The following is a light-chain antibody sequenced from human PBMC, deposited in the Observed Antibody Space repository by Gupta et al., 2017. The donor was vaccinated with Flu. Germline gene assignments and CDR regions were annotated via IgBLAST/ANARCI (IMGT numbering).Light chain of an antibody. V-gene: IGLV3-25*03. CDR3: QSADASSNYYV. CDR2: KDT. J-gene: IGLJ1*01. CDR1: ALPNQY. Sequence: IYGSGDALPNQYVYWFQQRPGQAPTLLIYKDTERPSGIPERFSGSSSGTTVTLTISGVQAEDEADYYCQSADASSNYYVFGTGTKVTV.